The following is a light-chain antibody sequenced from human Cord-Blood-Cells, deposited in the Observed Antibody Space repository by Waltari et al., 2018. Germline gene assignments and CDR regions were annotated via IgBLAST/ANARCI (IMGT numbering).Light chain of an antibody. Sequence: SYELTQPPSVSVSPGQTARITCSGDALPKQYAYWYQQKPGQAPVLVIYKDSERPSGSPGRFSGSSSGTTVTLTISGVQAEDEADYYGQSADSSGTNWVFGGGTKLTVL. CDR3: QSADSSGTNWV. CDR1: ALPKQY. V-gene: IGLV3-25*03. J-gene: IGLJ3*02. CDR2: KDS.